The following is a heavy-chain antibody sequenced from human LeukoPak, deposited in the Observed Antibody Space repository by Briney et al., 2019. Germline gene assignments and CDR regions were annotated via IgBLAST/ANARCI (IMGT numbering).Heavy chain of an antibody. Sequence: SETLSLTCTVSGGSISSSSYYWGWIRQPPGKGLEWIGSIYYSGSTYYNPSLKSRVTISVDTSKNQFSLKLSSVTAADTAVYYCARQKAAAGTAFDIWGQGTMVTVSS. J-gene: IGHJ3*02. V-gene: IGHV4-39*01. CDR1: GGSISSSSYY. CDR3: ARQKAAAGTAFDI. D-gene: IGHD6-13*01. CDR2: IYYSGST.